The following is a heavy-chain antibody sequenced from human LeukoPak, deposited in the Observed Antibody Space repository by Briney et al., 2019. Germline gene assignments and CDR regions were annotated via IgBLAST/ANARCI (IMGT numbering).Heavy chain of an antibody. Sequence: PLQTLSLTCTVSGGSISSDAYVWNWIRQHPGKGLEWIVHIHYSGSASYNPSIQSRLIISVDPSQNQFSLKLSSVAAADTAVYYCVSPRGFSYGYFDYWGQGTLVTVSS. J-gene: IGHJ4*02. V-gene: IGHV4-31*03. CDR2: IHYSGSA. D-gene: IGHD5-18*01. CDR1: GGSISSDAYV. CDR3: VSPRGFSYGYFDY.